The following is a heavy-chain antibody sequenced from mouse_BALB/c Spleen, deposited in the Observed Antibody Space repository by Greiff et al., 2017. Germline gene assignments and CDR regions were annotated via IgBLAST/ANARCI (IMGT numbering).Heavy chain of an antibody. D-gene: IGHD2-4*01. CDR1: GYSFTGYF. V-gene: IGHV1-37*01. CDR2: INPYNGDT. CDR3: GRGDDYDERPWFAY. J-gene: IGHJ3*01. Sequence: EVKLMESGPELVKPGASVKISCKASGYSFTGYFMNWVKQSHGKSLEWIGRINPYNGDTFYNQKFKGKATLTVDKSSSTAHMELLSLTSEDSAVYYCGRGDDYDERPWFAYWGQGTLVTVSA.